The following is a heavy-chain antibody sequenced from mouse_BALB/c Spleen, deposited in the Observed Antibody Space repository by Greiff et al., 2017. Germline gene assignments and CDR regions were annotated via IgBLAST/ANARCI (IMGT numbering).Heavy chain of an antibody. J-gene: IGHJ3*01. Sequence: ESGPGLVKPSQSLSLTCSVTGYSITSGYYWNWIRQFPGNKLEWMGYISYDGSNNYNPSLKNRISITRDTSKNQFFLKLNSVTTEDTATYYCARAYDYDEGGFANWGQGTLVTVSA. D-gene: IGHD2-4*01. CDR2: ISYDGSN. V-gene: IGHV3-6*02. CDR3: ARAYDYDEGGFAN. CDR1: GYSITSGYY.